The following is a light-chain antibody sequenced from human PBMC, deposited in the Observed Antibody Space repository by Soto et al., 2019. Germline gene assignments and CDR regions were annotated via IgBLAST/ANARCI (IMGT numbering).Light chain of an antibody. J-gene: IGKJ1*01. CDR3: QQYGSSPGT. Sequence: EIVLTQSPGTLSFSPGERATLSCRASQSVSSSFLAWYQQKVGQAPRLLIYGASSRASGIPDRFSGSGSGTDFTLNISRLEPEDFAVYYCQQYGSSPGTFGQGTK. CDR2: GAS. CDR1: QSVSSSF. V-gene: IGKV3-20*01.